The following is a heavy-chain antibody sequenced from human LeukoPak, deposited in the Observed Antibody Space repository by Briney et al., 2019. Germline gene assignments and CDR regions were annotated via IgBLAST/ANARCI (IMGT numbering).Heavy chain of an antibody. CDR1: GFTFSNAW. V-gene: IGHV3-15*01. CDR3: ATDLLDY. Sequence: PGGSLRLSCAASGFTFSNAWVSWLRQAPGKGLEWIGRIRRKTDSGTTDFAAPVKGRFTMSRDDSENKVFLQMNSLKTEDTGVYYCATDLLDYWGQGTMVIVSS. J-gene: IGHJ4*02. CDR2: IRRKTDSGTT.